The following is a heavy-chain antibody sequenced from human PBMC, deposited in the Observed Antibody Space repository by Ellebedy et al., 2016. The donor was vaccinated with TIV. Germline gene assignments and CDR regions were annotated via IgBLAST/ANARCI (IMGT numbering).Heavy chain of an antibody. D-gene: IGHD6-13*01. CDR1: GGSLTNHF. J-gene: IGHJ2*01. Sequence: MPSETLSLTCTVSGGSLTNHFWSWIRQPPGKGLEWNASIYYSGTTNYNPSLKSRVTISVDTSKNQISLTLMSSVSAADTAVYYCARVAITAAVGGGFFDLWGRGTLVTVSS. CDR2: IYYSGTT. CDR3: ARVAITAAVGGGFFDL. V-gene: IGHV4-59*11.